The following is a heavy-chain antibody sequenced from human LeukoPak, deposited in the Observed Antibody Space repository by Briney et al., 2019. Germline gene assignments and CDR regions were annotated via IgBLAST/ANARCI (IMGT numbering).Heavy chain of an antibody. CDR2: INPNSGGT. V-gene: IGHV1-2*02. Sequence: ASVKVSCKASGYTFTGYYMHWVRQAPGQGLEWMGWINPNSGGTNYAQKFQGRVTMTEDTSTDTAYMELSSLRSEDTAVYYCATVDSSSADLTGYWGQGTLVTVSS. D-gene: IGHD6-6*01. CDR3: ATVDSSSADLTGY. J-gene: IGHJ4*02. CDR1: GYTFTGYY.